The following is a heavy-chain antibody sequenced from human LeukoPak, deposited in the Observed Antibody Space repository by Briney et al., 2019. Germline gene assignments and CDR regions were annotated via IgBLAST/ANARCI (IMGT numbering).Heavy chain of an antibody. V-gene: IGHV1-2*02. Sequence: GASVKVSCKASGYTFTGYYMHWVRQAPGQGLEWMGWINPNSGGTNYAQKFQGRVTMTRNTSISTAYMELSSLRSEDTAVYYCARQGYSYGDYWGQGTLVTVSS. CDR1: GYTFTGYY. CDR3: ARQGYSYGDY. CDR2: INPNSGGT. J-gene: IGHJ4*02. D-gene: IGHD5-18*01.